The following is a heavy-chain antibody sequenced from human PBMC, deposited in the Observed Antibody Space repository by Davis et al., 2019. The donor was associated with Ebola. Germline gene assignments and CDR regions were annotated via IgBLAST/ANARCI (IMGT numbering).Heavy chain of an antibody. Sequence: GSLRLSCAASGFTFDDYAMHWVRQAPGKGLEWVSSISSSSSYIYYADSVKGRFTISRDNAKNSLYLQMNSLRAEDTAVYYCASPEMATIRYWGQGTLVTVSS. D-gene: IGHD5-24*01. CDR1: GFTFDDYA. CDR2: ISSSSSYI. V-gene: IGHV3-21*01. CDR3: ASPEMATIRY. J-gene: IGHJ4*02.